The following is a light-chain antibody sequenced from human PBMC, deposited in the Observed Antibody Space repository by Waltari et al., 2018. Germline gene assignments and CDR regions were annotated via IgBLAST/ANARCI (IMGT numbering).Light chain of an antibody. CDR1: SSDFGTYDL. CDR2: EGV. J-gene: IGLJ1*01. V-gene: IGLV2-23*01. Sequence: QPVLTQPASVSGSAGQSITISRTGTSSDFGTYDLVSWYQHHPGKAPKVIIYEGVKRPSGVSDRFSGSKSGTTASLTISGLQADDEAEYYCCSYAGTTTYVFGGGTSVTVL. CDR3: CSYAGTTTYV.